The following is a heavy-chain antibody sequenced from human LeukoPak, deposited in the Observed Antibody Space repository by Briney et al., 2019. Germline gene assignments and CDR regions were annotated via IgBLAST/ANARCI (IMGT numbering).Heavy chain of an antibody. Sequence: GGSLTLSCAVSGFTVSSNYMSWVRQAPAKGLEWVSVIYSGGSTYYADSVKGRFTISRDNSKNTLYRQMNSLRAEDTAVYYCARRYDYGDYFDYWGQGTLVTVSS. CDR3: ARRYDYGDYFDY. D-gene: IGHD4-17*01. V-gene: IGHV3-53*01. J-gene: IGHJ4*02. CDR1: GFTVSSNY. CDR2: IYSGGST.